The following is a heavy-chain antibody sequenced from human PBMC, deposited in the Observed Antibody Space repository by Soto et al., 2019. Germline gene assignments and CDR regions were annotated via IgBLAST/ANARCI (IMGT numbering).Heavy chain of an antibody. D-gene: IGHD3-3*02. CDR1: GFTFSDYV. CDR2: MTYDGATE. CDR3: ARVRLSVAVNDALDV. V-gene: IGHV3-30*14. Sequence: QVRLVESGGGVVQPGTSLRLSCAASGFTFSDYVIHWVRQAAGKGLEWVASMTYDGATEYYADSVKGRFTMPRDNSKRALSLQMNSLRPADTAVYYCARVRLSVAVNDALDVWGQGTTVTVSS. J-gene: IGHJ3*01.